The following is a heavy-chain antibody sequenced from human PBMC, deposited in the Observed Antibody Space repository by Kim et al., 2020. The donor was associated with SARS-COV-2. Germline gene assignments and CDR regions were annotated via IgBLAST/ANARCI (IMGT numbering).Heavy chain of an antibody. CDR2: INAGNGNT. CDR3: ARGATIGPRPPGVWRYYFDY. CDR1: GYTFTSYA. Sequence: ASVKVSCKASGYTFTSYAMHWVRQAPGQRLEWMGWINAGNGNTKYSQKFQGRVTITRDTSASTAYMELSSLISEDTAVYYCARGATIGPRPPGVWRYYFDYWGQGTLVTVSS. D-gene: IGHD5-12*01. J-gene: IGHJ4*02. V-gene: IGHV1-3*01.